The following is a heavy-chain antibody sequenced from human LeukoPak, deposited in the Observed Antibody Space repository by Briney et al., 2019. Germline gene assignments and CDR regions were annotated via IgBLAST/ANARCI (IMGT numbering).Heavy chain of an antibody. Sequence: ASVKVSCKASGGTFSSYAISWVRQAPGQGLEWMGRIIPILGIANYAQKFQGRVTITADESTSTAYMELSSLRSEDTAVYYCARGLMIGPATKDYYYMDVWGKGTTVTVSS. V-gene: IGHV1-69*04. CDR1: GGTFSSYA. D-gene: IGHD5-12*01. CDR3: ARGLMIGPATKDYYYMDV. CDR2: IIPILGIA. J-gene: IGHJ6*03.